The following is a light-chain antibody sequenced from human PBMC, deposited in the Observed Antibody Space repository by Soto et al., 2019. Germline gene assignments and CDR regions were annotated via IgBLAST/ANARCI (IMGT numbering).Light chain of an antibody. Sequence: QSVLTQPASVSGSPGQSITISCTGTSRDVGGYNYVSWYQQHPGKAPKLKLYEVSVRPLGVSNRFSGSKSDNTASLTISGLQTEDEADYYCSSYTSTTSLPYVFGTGTKLTVL. CDR3: SSYTSTTSLPYV. CDR1: SRDVGGYNY. J-gene: IGLJ1*01. V-gene: IGLV2-14*01. CDR2: EVS.